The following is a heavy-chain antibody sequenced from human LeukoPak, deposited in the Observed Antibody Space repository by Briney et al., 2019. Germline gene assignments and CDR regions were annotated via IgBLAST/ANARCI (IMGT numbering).Heavy chain of an antibody. Sequence: PGRSLRLSCAASGFTFSIYAMHWVRQAPGKGLEWVAGISYNGSNEYYSDSVKGRFTITRDNSKNTLYLQMDSLRVEDTAVYYCAKWLYSGKYWTGKDYFDYWGQGALVTVSS. CDR2: ISYNGSNE. D-gene: IGHD1-26*01. J-gene: IGHJ4*02. CDR3: AKWLYSGKYWTGKDYFDY. V-gene: IGHV3-30-3*02. CDR1: GFTFSIYA.